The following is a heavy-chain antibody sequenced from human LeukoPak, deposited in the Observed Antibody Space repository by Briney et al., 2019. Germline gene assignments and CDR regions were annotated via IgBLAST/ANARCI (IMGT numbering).Heavy chain of an antibody. CDR1: GYSFTTYW. V-gene: IGHV5-10-1*01. CDR2: IDPSDSYT. J-gene: IGHJ4*02. CDR3: ARTYNSARSFDH. Sequence: GESLRISCKGSGYSFTTYWISWVRQMPGKGLEWMGTIDPSDSYTNYSPSFQGHVTISADKSISTAYLQWSSLRASDTAMYYCARTYNSARSFDHWGQGTLVTVSS. D-gene: IGHD2/OR15-2a*01.